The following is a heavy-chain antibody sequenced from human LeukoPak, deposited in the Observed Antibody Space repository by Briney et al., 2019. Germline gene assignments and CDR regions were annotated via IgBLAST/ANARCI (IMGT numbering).Heavy chain of an antibody. CDR3: ARKVAAAGPGFDY. CDR1: GGSFSGYY. D-gene: IGHD6-13*01. CDR2: INHSGST. V-gene: IGHV4-34*01. J-gene: IGHJ4*02. Sequence: SETLSLTCAVYGGSFSGYYWSWIRQPPGKGLEWIGEINHSGSTNYNPSLKSRVTVSVDTSKNQFSLKLSSVTAVDTAVYYCARKVAAAGPGFDYWGQGTLVTVSS.